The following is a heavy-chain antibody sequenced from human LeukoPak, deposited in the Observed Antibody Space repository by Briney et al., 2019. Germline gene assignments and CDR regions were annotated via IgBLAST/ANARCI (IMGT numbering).Heavy chain of an antibody. D-gene: IGHD1-26*01. CDR1: GFTFSSYG. CDR2: ISGSGGST. V-gene: IGHV3-23*01. Sequence: GGTLRLSCAASGFTFSSYGMSWVRQAPGKGLERVSAISGSGGSTYYADSVKGRFTISRDNSKNTLYLQMNSLKTEDTAVYYCTTDQAGATPTYTYYYYMDVWGKGTTVTVSS. J-gene: IGHJ6*03. CDR3: TTDQAGATPTYTYYYYMDV.